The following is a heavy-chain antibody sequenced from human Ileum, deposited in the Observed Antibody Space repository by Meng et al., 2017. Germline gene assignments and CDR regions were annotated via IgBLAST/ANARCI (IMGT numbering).Heavy chain of an antibody. CDR1: GGSFSSDNYY. Sequence: QVQLQESGPGRVKPSPTLSLTCSVYGGSFSSDNYYWTWIRQTPGKGLEWIGLTYYNGSPFYNPSLRSRVTISVDTSKDQFSLKLTSVTAADTAVYYCARERRHYYGSGSFDYWGQGILVTVSS. CDR3: ARERRHYYGSGSFDY. CDR2: TYYNGSP. J-gene: IGHJ4*02. V-gene: IGHV4-30-4*01. D-gene: IGHD3-10*01.